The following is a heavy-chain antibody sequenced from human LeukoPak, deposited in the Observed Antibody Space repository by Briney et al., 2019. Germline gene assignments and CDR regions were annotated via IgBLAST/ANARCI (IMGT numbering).Heavy chain of an antibody. CDR1: GGSISSNNW. CDR2: IYHSGST. V-gene: IGHV4-4*02. D-gene: IGHD3-3*02. J-gene: IGHJ3*02. CDR3: ARAGRRTFSFDI. Sequence: SETLSLTCEVSGGSISSNNWWSWVRQPPGKGLEWIGEIYHSGSTNYNPSLKSRVTISVDKSKNQFSLKLSSVTAADTAVYYCARAGRRTFSFDIWGQGTMVTVSS.